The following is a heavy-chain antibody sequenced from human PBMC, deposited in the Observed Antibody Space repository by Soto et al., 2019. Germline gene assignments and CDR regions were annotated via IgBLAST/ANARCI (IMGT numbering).Heavy chain of an antibody. V-gene: IGHV4-34*02. Sequence: QVQLQQWGAGLLKSSETLSLTCAFYGASFSGHYWSWIRQAPGKGLEWIGEINHRGTTNYNPSLKSRVTISADTAKNQFSLQLSSVTAADTAVYFCARGVEMAATYFDHWGQGTLVSVSS. D-gene: IGHD2-15*01. J-gene: IGHJ4*02. CDR1: GASFSGHY. CDR2: INHRGTT. CDR3: ARGVEMAATYFDH.